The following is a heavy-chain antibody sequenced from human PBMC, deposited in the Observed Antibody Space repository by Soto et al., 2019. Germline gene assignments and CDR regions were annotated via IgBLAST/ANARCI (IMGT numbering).Heavy chain of an antibody. D-gene: IGHD2-21*02. CDR1: GDTFTDYY. V-gene: IGHV1-46*01. J-gene: IGHJ4*02. CDR3: ARGGHVVVVTAALDY. Sequence: QVQLVQSGAEVKKPGASVKVSCKASGDTFTDYYIHWVRQAPGQGLELMGTVNPSGGHTTYAQHCLGRMTMTRDTSTSTLYMELTSLTSEDTAIYYCARGGHVVVVTAALDYWGQGTLVTVSS. CDR2: VNPSGGHT.